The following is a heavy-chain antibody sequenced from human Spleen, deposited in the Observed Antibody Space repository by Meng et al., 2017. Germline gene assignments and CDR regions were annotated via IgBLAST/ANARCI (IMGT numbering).Heavy chain of an antibody. D-gene: IGHD7-27*01. J-gene: IGHJ3*02. CDR1: GDSVSSNSAA. Sequence: SQTLSLTGDISGDSVSSNSAAWSWIRQSPSRGLEWLGRTYYRSTWYNDYAAFVRGRITINPDTSKNQFSLHLNSVTPEDTAVYYCARGGTNWGSFDIWGQGTMVTVSS. CDR3: ARGGTNWGSFDI. CDR2: TYYRSTWYN. V-gene: IGHV6-1*01.